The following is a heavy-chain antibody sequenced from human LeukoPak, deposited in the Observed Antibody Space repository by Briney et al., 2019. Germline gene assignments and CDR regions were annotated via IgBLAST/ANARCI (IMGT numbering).Heavy chain of an antibody. Sequence: SETLSLTCTVSGGSISSSTYFWGWIRQPPGKGLEWIGSIYYYSGSTYYNPSLKSRVTISVDTSKNQFSLKLSSVTAADTAVYYCARWRIARITMVRGVADYWGQGTLVTVSS. CDR1: GGSISSSTYF. CDR3: ARWRIARITMVRGVADY. D-gene: IGHD3-10*01. CDR2: IYYYSGST. V-gene: IGHV4-39*07. J-gene: IGHJ4*02.